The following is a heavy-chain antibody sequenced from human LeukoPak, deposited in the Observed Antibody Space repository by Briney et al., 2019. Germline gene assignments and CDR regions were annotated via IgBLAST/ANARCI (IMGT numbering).Heavy chain of an antibody. D-gene: IGHD3-22*01. J-gene: IGHJ3*02. Sequence: GGSLRLSCSVSGFSFSNYWMSWVRQAPGKGLEWVASINEDGSQKQYVDSVKGRFTISRDNAKNSLYLQVNSLRAEDTAVYYCAKELYYYDSSGYYPLRFDAFDIWGQGTMVTVSS. CDR1: GFSFSNYW. CDR3: AKELYYYDSSGYYPLRFDAFDI. V-gene: IGHV3-7*01. CDR2: INEDGSQK.